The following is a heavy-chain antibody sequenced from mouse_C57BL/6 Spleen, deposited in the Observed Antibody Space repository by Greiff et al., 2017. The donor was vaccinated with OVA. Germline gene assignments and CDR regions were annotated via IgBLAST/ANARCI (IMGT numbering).Heavy chain of an antibody. D-gene: IGHD2-4*01. CDR1: GFTFSDAW. Sequence: EVKVEESGGGLVQPGGSMKLSCAASGFTFSDAWMDWVRQSPEKGLEWVAEIRNKANNHATYYAESVKGRFTISRDDSKSSVYLQMNSLRAEDTSIYYCTRRGLRRWVDYWGQGTTLTVSS. V-gene: IGHV6-6*01. CDR2: IRNKANNHAT. CDR3: TRRGLRRWVDY. J-gene: IGHJ2*01.